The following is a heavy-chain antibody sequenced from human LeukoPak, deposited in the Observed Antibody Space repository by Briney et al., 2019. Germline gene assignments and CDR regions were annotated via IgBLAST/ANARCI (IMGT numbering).Heavy chain of an antibody. D-gene: IGHD2-21*02. Sequence: GGSLRLSCTAFGFTFGDYGLSWFRQAPGKGLEWIGFIRSKKVLGGAIEYAASVKGRFTFSRDDSKSIAYLQMNDLRTDDTAVYYCIRDWWRLGFDYWGQGTLVTVSS. CDR2: IRSKKVLGGAI. CDR1: GFTFGDYG. V-gene: IGHV3-49*03. J-gene: IGHJ4*02. CDR3: IRDWWRLGFDY.